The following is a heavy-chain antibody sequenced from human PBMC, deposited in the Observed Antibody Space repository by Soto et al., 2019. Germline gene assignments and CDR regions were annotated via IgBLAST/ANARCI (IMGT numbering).Heavy chain of an antibody. Sequence: ASVKVSCKASGYTFTSYDINWVRQATGQGLEWMGWMNPNSGNTGYAQKFQGRVTMTRNTSISTAYMELSSLRSEGTAVYYCARGENCGGDCPPGYWGQGTLVTVSS. V-gene: IGHV1-8*01. CDR3: ARGENCGGDCPPGY. J-gene: IGHJ4*02. CDR2: MNPNSGNT. CDR1: GYTFTSYD. D-gene: IGHD2-21*02.